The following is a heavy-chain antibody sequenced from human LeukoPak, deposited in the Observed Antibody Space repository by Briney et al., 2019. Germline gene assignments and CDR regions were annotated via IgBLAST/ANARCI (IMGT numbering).Heavy chain of an antibody. CDR1: GGSFSGYY. V-gene: IGHV4-34*01. D-gene: IGHD1-7*01. CDR3: ARPTSWVNYFDP. Sequence: PSETLSLSCAVLGGSFSGYYWSWIRQPPGKGLEWIGEISHSGSTNCNPSLKSRVTISLDMSKNHFSLKLNSVTAADTAVYYCARPTSWVNYFDPWGQGTLVTVSS. J-gene: IGHJ5*02. CDR2: ISHSGST.